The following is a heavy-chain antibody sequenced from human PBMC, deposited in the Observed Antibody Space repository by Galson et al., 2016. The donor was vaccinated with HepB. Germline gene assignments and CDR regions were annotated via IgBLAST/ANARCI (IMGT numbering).Heavy chain of an antibody. CDR3: VKDTGAVMVADSTDAFDI. CDR1: EFSFSYYG. D-gene: IGHD2-15*01. CDR2: ISYDGSNK. V-gene: IGHV3-30*18. Sequence: SLRLSCAASEFSFSYYGMHWVRQAAGKGLEWVAVISYDGSNKYYADSVKGRFTISRDNSKNTLYLQMNSLRAEDTAVYYCVKDTGAVMVADSTDAFDIWGQGTMVTVSS. J-gene: IGHJ3*02.